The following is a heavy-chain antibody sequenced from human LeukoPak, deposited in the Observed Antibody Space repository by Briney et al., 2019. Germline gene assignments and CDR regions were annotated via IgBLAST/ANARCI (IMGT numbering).Heavy chain of an antibody. V-gene: IGHV3-21*01. Sequence: KPGGSLRLSCAASGFSFNTYTMNWARQAPGKGLEWVSSITSSGRYIYYADSVKGRFTISRDNAKNSLYLQMNSLRAEDTAVYYCATGGCTSCLYYFDSWGQGTLVTVSS. J-gene: IGHJ4*02. CDR1: GFSFNTYT. D-gene: IGHD2-2*01. CDR2: ITSSGRYI. CDR3: ATGGCTSCLYYFDS.